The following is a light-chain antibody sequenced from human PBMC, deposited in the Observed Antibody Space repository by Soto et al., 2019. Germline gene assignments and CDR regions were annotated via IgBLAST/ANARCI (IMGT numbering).Light chain of an antibody. J-gene: IGKJ4*01. CDR1: QSVNRN. Sequence: EIVLTQSPATLSLSPGERATLSCRASQSVNRNFAWYQQTPGQPPRLLIYDPSIRVTGIPARFSGSGSGTDFTLTINRLEPEDFAVYYCQQRSNWPLTFGGGTKVEIK. CDR2: DPS. V-gene: IGKV3-11*01. CDR3: QQRSNWPLT.